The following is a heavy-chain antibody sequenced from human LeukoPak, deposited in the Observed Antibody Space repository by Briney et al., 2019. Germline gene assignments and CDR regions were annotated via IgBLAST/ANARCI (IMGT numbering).Heavy chain of an antibody. CDR3: ARGLGHYYDSSGYYYEGY. D-gene: IGHD3-22*01. V-gene: IGHV4-34*01. Sequence: SETLSLTCTVSGGSISRYYWTWIRQPPGKGLEWIGEINHSGSTNYNPSLKSRVTISVDTSKNHFSLKLSSVTAADTAVYYCARGLGHYYDSSGYYYEGYWGQGTLVTVSS. J-gene: IGHJ4*02. CDR2: INHSGST. CDR1: GGSISRYY.